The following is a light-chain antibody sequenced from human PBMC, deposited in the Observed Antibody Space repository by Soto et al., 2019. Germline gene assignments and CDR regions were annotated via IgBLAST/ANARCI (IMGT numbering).Light chain of an antibody. CDR2: GNI. CDR1: SSTIGAGYD. Sequence: QLVLTQPPSVSGAPGQRVTISCTGSSSTIGAGYDVNWYQQLPGTAPKLLIYGNINRPSGVPDRFSGSKSGSSASLAITGLQAEDEADYYCQSYDSSLSGSYVFGTGTKLTVL. V-gene: IGLV1-40*01. J-gene: IGLJ1*01. CDR3: QSYDSSLSGSYV.